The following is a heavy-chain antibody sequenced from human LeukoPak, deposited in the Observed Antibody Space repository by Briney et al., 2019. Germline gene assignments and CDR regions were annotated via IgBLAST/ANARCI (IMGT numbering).Heavy chain of an antibody. CDR2: IYYGGTT. D-gene: IGHD3-22*01. CDR3: ARFGSDSLGYKYYFDY. J-gene: IGHJ4*02. Sequence: PSETLSLTCSVSDGSISSHYWTWIRQSPGKGLEWIGYIYYGGTTNYNSSLKSRVTMSIDTTENQVSLRLRSVTAADAAVYYCARFGSDSLGYKYYFDYWGQGTLVTVSS. V-gene: IGHV4-59*11. CDR1: DGSISSHY.